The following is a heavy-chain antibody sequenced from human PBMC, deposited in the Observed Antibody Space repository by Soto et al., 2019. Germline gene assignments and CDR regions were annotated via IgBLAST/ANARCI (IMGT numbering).Heavy chain of an antibody. J-gene: IGHJ6*02. CDR2: IYYSGST. Sequence: SETLSLTCTVSGGSISSSSYYWGWIRQPPGKGLEWIGSIYYSGSTYYNPSLKSRVTISVDTSKNQFSLKLSSVTAADTAVYYCASTDMVRGVDANYYYYGMDVWGQGTTVTVSS. D-gene: IGHD3-10*01. CDR1: GGSISSSSYY. V-gene: IGHV4-39*01. CDR3: ASTDMVRGVDANYYYYGMDV.